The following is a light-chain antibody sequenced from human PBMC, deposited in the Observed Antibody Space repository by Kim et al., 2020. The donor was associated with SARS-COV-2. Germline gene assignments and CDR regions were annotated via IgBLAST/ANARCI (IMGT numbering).Light chain of an antibody. CDR2: DAS. CDR3: QQYNRPDT. Sequence: DIPMTQSPSTLSASVGDRVTITCRASETINSWLAWYQQRSGKAPQLLIYDASTLASGVPSRFSGSGSGTEFTLTISSLQPDDFATYYCQQYNRPDTFGQGNKLEI. CDR1: ETINSW. V-gene: IGKV1-5*01. J-gene: IGKJ2*01.